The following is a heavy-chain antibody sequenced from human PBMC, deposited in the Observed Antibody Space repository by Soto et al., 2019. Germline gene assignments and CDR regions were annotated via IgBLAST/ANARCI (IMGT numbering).Heavy chain of an antibody. J-gene: IGHJ6*01. V-gene: IGHV3-30*18. CDR2: ISYDGSNK. Sequence: PGGSLRLSCAASGFSFSSYGMHWVRQAPGKGLEWVAVISYDGSNKYYADSVKGRFTISRDNSKNTLYLQMNSLRAEDTAVYYCAKDLSYYGSGSYYNPDNNYYYYGMDVWGQGTTVTVSS. CDR3: AKDLSYYGSGSYYNPDNNYYYYGMDV. D-gene: IGHD3-10*01. CDR1: GFSFSSYG.